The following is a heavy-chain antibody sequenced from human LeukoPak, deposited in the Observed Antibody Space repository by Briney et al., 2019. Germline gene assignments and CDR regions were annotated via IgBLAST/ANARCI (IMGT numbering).Heavy chain of an antibody. CDR2: IYSGGYT. V-gene: IGHV3-66*01. J-gene: IGHJ4*02. CDR1: GFSVNNNY. CDR3: AKSGLNRFDY. Sequence: GGSLRLSCAASGFSVNNNYMSWVRQAPGKWLEWVSVIYSGGYTHYADSVNGRFSISRDHSKNTLYLQMNSLRAEDTAVYYCAKSGLNRFDYWGQGTLVTVSS. D-gene: IGHD2-15*01.